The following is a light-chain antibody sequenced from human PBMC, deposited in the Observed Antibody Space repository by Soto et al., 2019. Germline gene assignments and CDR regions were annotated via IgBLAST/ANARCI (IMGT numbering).Light chain of an antibody. CDR3: QQYGSSPWT. J-gene: IGKJ1*01. Sequence: EIVLTQSPGTLSLSPGERATLSCRASQTISSTYLAWCQQKPGQAPRVLIYDASTRATGIPDRFSGSGSGTDFTLTISRLEPEDFAVYYCQQYGSSPWTFGQGTKVDI. V-gene: IGKV3-20*01. CDR2: DAS. CDR1: QTISSTY.